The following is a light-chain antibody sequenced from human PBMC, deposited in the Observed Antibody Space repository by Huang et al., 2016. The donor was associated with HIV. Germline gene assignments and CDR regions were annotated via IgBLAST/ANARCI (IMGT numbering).Light chain of an antibody. CDR1: QSVSSN. CDR3: QQYNDWPLT. V-gene: IGKV3-15*01. CDR2: AAS. Sequence: EILMKQSPATLSVSPGERATLSCRTSQSVSSNLAWYQRKPGQSPRLLIYAASTRATDIPARFSGSGSGTEFTLTISSLQSEDFAVYYCQQYNDWPLTFGPGTKVDIK. J-gene: IGKJ3*01.